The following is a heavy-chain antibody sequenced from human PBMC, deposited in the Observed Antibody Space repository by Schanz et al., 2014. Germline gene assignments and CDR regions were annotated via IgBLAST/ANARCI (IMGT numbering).Heavy chain of an antibody. J-gene: IGHJ5*01. V-gene: IGHV3-30*18. Sequence: QVQLVESGGGVVQPGGSLRLSCSASGFMFSSYGMHWVRQAPGKGLEWVALVSSDGNNDYYTDSVKGRFTISRDNSKNTVHLQMNSLRAEDTAVYYCAKQHIVRGVIYLNWFDSWGQGTLVTVSS. CDR1: GFMFSSYG. D-gene: IGHD3-10*01. CDR3: AKQHIVRGVIYLNWFDS. CDR2: VSSDGNND.